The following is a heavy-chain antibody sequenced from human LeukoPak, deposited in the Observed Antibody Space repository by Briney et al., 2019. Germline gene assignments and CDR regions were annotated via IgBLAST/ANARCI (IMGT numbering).Heavy chain of an antibody. D-gene: IGHD6-13*01. Sequence: GGSLTLSCVASGFTLSNYGTHWVRQAPGKGLEWVTVIWYDGSNKYYADSVKGRFTISRDNSKNTLYLQMNSLRAEDTAVYYCARDTGTATGSPFAPWGRGTLVTVSS. V-gene: IGHV3-33*01. CDR3: ARDTGTATGSPFAP. CDR1: GFTLSNYG. J-gene: IGHJ5*02. CDR2: IWYDGSNK.